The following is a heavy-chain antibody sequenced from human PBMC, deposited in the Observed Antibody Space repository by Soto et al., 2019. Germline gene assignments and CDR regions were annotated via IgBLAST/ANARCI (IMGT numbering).Heavy chain of an antibody. CDR2: ISSSSSTI. CDR3: AREDFTIFGVVITRELDY. D-gene: IGHD3-3*01. V-gene: IGHV3-48*02. Sequence: GGSLRLSCAASGFTFSSYSMNWVRQAPGKGLEWVSYISSSSSTIYYADSVKGRLTISRDNAKNSLYLQMNSLRDEDTAVYYCAREDFTIFGVVITRELDYWGQGXLVTVYS. J-gene: IGHJ4*02. CDR1: GFTFSSYS.